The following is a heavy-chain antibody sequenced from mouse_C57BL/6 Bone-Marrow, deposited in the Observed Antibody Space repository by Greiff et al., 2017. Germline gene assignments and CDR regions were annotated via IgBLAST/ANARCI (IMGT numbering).Heavy chain of an antibody. Sequence: QVQLKQSGAELVKPGASVKVSCKASGYTFTSYWMHWVKQRPGQGLEWIGRIHPSASDTNYNQTFKGKATLTVDKSTSTAYMQLSSLTSEDSAVYYCAISYGKDYWGQGTTLTVSS. V-gene: IGHV1-74*01. CDR1: GYTFTSYW. CDR2: IHPSASDT. CDR3: AISYGKDY. J-gene: IGHJ2*01. D-gene: IGHD2-1*01.